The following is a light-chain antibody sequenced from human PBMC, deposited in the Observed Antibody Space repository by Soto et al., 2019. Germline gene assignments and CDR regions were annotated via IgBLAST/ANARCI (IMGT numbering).Light chain of an antibody. CDR1: HSNVGVNA. CDR2: TDD. V-gene: IGLV1-44*01. Sequence: QSVLTQPPSASGTPGQGVVISCSGSHSNVGVNAISWYQHLPGMAPRLLLHTDDQRPSGIPDRFSGSHSGTSASLAISRLQSEDEADYYCSSYTAFTTYVFGSGTKVTVL. J-gene: IGLJ1*01. CDR3: SSYTAFTTYV.